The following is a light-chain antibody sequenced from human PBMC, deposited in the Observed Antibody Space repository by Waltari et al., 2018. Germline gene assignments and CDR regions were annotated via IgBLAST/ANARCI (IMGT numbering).Light chain of an antibody. Sequence: DIVMTQSPDSLAVSLGERATINCKSSKSVLYSSNNKNYLAWYQQKPGQPPKLLIYWASTRESGVPDRFSGSWSGTDFTLTISSLQAEDVAVYYCQQYYSTLWTFGQGTKVEIK. J-gene: IGKJ1*01. CDR1: KSVLYSSNNKNY. V-gene: IGKV4-1*01. CDR2: WAS. CDR3: QQYYSTLWT.